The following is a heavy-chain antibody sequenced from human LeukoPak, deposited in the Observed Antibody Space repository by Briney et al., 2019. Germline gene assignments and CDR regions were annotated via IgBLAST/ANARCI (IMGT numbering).Heavy chain of an antibody. J-gene: IGHJ4*02. Sequence: ETLSLTCAVYGGSFSGYYWSWIRQPPGKGLEWVSSITSSSGYIYYADSVKGRFTISRDNAKDSLYLQVNGLRAEDTAVYYCARDCNYDSSGYYPPCYWGQGTLVTVSS. V-gene: IGHV3-21*01. CDR1: GGSFSGYY. CDR2: ITSSSGYI. D-gene: IGHD3-22*01. CDR3: ARDCNYDSSGYYPPCY.